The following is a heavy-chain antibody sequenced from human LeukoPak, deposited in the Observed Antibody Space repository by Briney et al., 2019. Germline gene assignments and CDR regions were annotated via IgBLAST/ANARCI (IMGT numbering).Heavy chain of an antibody. D-gene: IGHD2-2*02. CDR1: GFTFSSYN. CDR2: ISSSSSYI. Sequence: GGSLRLSCAASGFTFSSYNMNWVRQAPGKGLEWVSSISSSSSYIYYADSVKGRFTISRDNAKNSLYLQMNSLRAEDTAVYYCARVECSSTSCYRSSSALDYWGQGTLVTVSS. J-gene: IGHJ4*02. V-gene: IGHV3-21*01. CDR3: ARVECSSTSCYRSSSALDY.